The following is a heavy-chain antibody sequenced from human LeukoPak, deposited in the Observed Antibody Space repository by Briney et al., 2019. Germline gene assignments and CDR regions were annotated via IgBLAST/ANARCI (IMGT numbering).Heavy chain of an antibody. D-gene: IGHD6-19*01. CDR2: IYHSGST. CDR3: ARAEETAVAARPFDY. V-gene: IGHV4-4*02. Sequence: PSETLSLTCAVSGGSISSSNWWSWVRQPPGKGLEWIGEIYHSGSTNYNPSLKSRVTISVDKSKNQFSLKLSSVTAADTAVYYCARAEETAVAARPFDYWGQGTLVTVSS. J-gene: IGHJ4*02. CDR1: GGSISSSNW.